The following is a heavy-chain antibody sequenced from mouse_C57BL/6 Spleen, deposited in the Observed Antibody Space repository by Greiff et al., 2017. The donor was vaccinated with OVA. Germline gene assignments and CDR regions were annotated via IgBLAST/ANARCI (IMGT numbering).Heavy chain of an antibody. CDR1: GYSITSGYY. V-gene: IGHV3-6*01. D-gene: IGHD2-3*01. J-gene: IGHJ4*01. Sequence: EVQLVESGPGLVKPSQSLSLTCSVTGYSITSGYYWNWIRQFPGNKLEWMGYISYDGSNNYNPSLKNRISITRDTSKNQFFLKLNSVTTEDTATYYCAREADPLLVYWGQGTSVTVSS. CDR3: AREADPLLVY. CDR2: ISYDGSN.